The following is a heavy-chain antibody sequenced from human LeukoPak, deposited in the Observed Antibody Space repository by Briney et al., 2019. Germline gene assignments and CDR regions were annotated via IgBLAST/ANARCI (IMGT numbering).Heavy chain of an antibody. V-gene: IGHV3-48*02. Sequence: GGSLRLSCAASGFTFTSYSMNWVRQAPGKGLEWVSYISASGKTTYYAGSVKGRFTISRDGAKNSLYLQMNSLRDEDTAVYYCAKDRRSSGSGSYFLFDYWGQGTLVTVSS. D-gene: IGHD3-10*01. J-gene: IGHJ4*02. CDR2: ISASGKTT. CDR1: GFTFTSYS. CDR3: AKDRRSSGSGSYFLFDY.